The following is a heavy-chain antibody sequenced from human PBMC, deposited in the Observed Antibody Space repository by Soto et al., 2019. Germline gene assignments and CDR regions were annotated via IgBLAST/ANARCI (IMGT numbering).Heavy chain of an antibody. CDR1: GFTFSSYG. CDR2: ISDSGDTT. V-gene: IGHV3-23*01. J-gene: IGHJ6*02. D-gene: IGHD3-10*01. Sequence: GGSLRLSCAASGFTFSSYGMNWVRQAPGKGLEWVSGISDSGDTTYYADSVKGRFTISRDNSKNTLYLQMSSLRAEDTALYYCAKPHVTYFYYGVDFWGHGTTVTVSS. CDR3: AKPHVTYFYYGVDF.